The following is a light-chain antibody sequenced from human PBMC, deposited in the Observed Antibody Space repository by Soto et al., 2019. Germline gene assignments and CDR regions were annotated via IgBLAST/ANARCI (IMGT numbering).Light chain of an antibody. CDR1: QDISNY. CDR3: QQYDNLPIT. CDR2: DAS. J-gene: IGKJ5*01. V-gene: IGKV1-33*01. Sequence: DIQMTQSPSSLSASVGDRVTITCQASQDISNYLNWYQQKPGKAPTLLIYDASNLETGVPSRFSGSGYGTDFTLTISSLQPEDIATYYCQQYDNLPITFGQGTLLEIK.